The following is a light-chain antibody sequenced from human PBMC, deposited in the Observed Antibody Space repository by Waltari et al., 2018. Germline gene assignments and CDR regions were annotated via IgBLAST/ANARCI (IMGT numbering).Light chain of an antibody. CDR1: SSNIGDGF. CDR2: DNK. Sequence: QSVLTQPPSVSAAPGQRVTISCSGSSSNIGDGFVSWDQQFPGTPPNLLIYDNKNRPSGIPDRFSGSKSGTSATLGITGLQTGDEADYYCGTWDSSLSAYVFGSGTRVTVL. CDR3: GTWDSSLSAYV. V-gene: IGLV1-51*01. J-gene: IGLJ6*01.